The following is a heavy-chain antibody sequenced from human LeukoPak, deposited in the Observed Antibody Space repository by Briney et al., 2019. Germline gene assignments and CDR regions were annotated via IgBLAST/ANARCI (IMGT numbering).Heavy chain of an antibody. Sequence: AGGSLRLSCAASGFTFSGSAMHWVRQASGKGLEWVGRIRSKANSYATAYAASVKGRFTISRDDSKNTAYLQMNSLKTEDTAVYYCRASHGSGSYPDYWGQGTVVTVSS. J-gene: IGHJ4*02. CDR1: GFTFSGSA. D-gene: IGHD3-10*01. CDR2: IRSKANSYAT. CDR3: RASHGSGSYPDY. V-gene: IGHV3-73*01.